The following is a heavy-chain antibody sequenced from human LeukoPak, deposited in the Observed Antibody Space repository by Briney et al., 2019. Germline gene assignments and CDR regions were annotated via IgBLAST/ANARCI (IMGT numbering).Heavy chain of an antibody. V-gene: IGHV4-59*01. Sequence: SETLSLTCTVSGGSISSYYWSWIRQPPGKGLEWIGYIYYSGGTNYNPSLKSRVTISVDTSKNQFSLKLSSVTAADTAVYYCARENDDAFDIWGQGTMVTVSS. CDR1: GGSISSYY. CDR3: ARENDDAFDI. CDR2: IYYSGGT. J-gene: IGHJ3*02.